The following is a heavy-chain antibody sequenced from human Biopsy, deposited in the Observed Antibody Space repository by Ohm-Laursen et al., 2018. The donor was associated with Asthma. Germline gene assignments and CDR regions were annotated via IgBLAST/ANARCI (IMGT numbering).Heavy chain of an antibody. Sequence: SVKVSCKASGYTFIGCHIHWMRQAPGQGLEWMRRINPNSGGTNYAQKFQGRVTMTRDTSISTAYMEVSRLRSDDTAVYYCARGQKSAGDRWFDPWGQETLVTVSS. CDR3: ARGQKSAGDRWFDP. D-gene: IGHD6-13*01. CDR2: INPNSGGT. J-gene: IGHJ5*02. CDR1: GYTFIGCH. V-gene: IGHV1-2*06.